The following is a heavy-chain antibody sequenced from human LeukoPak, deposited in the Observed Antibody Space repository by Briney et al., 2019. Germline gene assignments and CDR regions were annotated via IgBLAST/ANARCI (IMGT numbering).Heavy chain of an antibody. CDR2: INTDGSST. V-gene: IGHV3-74*01. D-gene: IGHD3-22*01. CDR1: GFTFSSYW. CDR3: AAKYDSSGG. J-gene: IGHJ4*02. Sequence: GGSLRLSCAASGFTFSSYWMHWVRQAPGKGLAWVSRINTDGSSTSYADSVKGRFTISRDNAKNTLYLQMNSLRAEDTAVYYCAAKYDSSGGWGQGTLVTVSS.